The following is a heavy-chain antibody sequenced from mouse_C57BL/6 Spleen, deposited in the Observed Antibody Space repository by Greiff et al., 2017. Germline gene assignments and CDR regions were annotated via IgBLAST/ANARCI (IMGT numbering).Heavy chain of an antibody. D-gene: IGHD2-4*01. J-gene: IGHJ3*01. Sequence: EVQLVESGGGLVKPGGSLKLSCAASGFTFSSYTMSWVRQTPEKRLEWVATISGGGGNTYYPDSVKGRFTISRDNAKNTLYLQMSSLRSEDTALYYFAREGDYDAWFAYWGQGTLVTVSA. CDR2: ISGGGGNT. CDR1: GFTFSSYT. V-gene: IGHV5-9*01. CDR3: AREGDYDAWFAY.